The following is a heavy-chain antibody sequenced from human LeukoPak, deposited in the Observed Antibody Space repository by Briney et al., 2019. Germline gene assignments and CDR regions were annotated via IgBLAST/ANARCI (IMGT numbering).Heavy chain of an antibody. D-gene: IGHD3-10*01. CDR1: GGSISNYY. Sequence: SETLSLTCTVSGGSISNYYWNWIRQPPGKGLEWIGYIYYTGNTNYNLSLKSRVTISVDTSKNQFSLKLSSVTAADTAVYYCARGEYYYGSGSWGQGTLVTVSS. CDR2: IYYTGNT. CDR3: ARGEYYYGSGS. J-gene: IGHJ4*02. V-gene: IGHV4-59*01.